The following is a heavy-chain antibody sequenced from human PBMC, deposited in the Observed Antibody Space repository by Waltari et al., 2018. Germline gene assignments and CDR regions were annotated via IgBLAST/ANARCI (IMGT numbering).Heavy chain of an antibody. J-gene: IGHJ4*02. V-gene: IGHV5-51*01. CDR1: GYSFTSYW. CDR2: IYPCASDT. D-gene: IGHD6-19*01. CDR3: ARQGYSSGWYQYY. Sequence: EVQLVQSGAEVKKPGESLKISCKGSGYSFTSYWIGWVRQMPGKGLEWMGIIYPCASDTISSPSFQGQFTISADKSISTAYLQWSSLKASDTAMYYCARQGYSSGWYQYYWGQGTLVTVSS.